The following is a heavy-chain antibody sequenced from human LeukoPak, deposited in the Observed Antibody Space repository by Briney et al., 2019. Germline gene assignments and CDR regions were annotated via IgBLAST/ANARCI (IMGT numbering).Heavy chain of an antibody. CDR3: ARDKGTDLWSGFDY. CDR1: GFTFSSYS. D-gene: IGHD3-3*01. V-gene: IGHV3-48*01. CDR2: ISSSSSTI. J-gene: IGHJ4*02. Sequence: GGSLRLSCAASGFTFSSYSMNWVRQAPGKGLEWVSYISSSSSTIYYADSVKGRFTISRDNAKNSLYLQMNSLRAEDTAVYYCARDKGTDLWSGFDYWGQGTLVTVSS.